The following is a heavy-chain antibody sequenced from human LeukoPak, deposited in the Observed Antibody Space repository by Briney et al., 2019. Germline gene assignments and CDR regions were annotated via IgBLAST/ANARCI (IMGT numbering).Heavy chain of an antibody. V-gene: IGHV4-34*01. Sequence: SETLSLTCAVYGGSFSGYYWSWIRQPPGKGLEWIGEINHSGSTNYNPSLKSRVTISVDTSKNQFSLKLSSVTAADTAVYYCARSIQKGYYGSGGYPRFDPWGQGTLVTVS. J-gene: IGHJ5*02. CDR3: ARSIQKGYYGSGGYPRFDP. D-gene: IGHD3-10*01. CDR2: INHSGST. CDR1: GGSFSGYY.